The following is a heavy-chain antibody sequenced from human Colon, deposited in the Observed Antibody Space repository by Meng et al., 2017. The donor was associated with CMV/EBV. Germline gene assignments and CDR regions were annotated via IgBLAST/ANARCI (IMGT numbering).Heavy chain of an antibody. Sequence: EGERVEAGGDLVQPGGALGLFCAVSGFTVGSNFMSWVRQAPGKGLEWVSVIYGGGDTDYVDSVKGRFTISRDNSKNMLYLQMNSLRVEDTALYYCASPPPIGAAFDYWGRGTLVTVSS. J-gene: IGHJ4*02. CDR1: GFTVGSNF. CDR2: IYGGGDT. CDR3: ASPPPIGAAFDY. V-gene: IGHV3-66*01. D-gene: IGHD6-13*01.